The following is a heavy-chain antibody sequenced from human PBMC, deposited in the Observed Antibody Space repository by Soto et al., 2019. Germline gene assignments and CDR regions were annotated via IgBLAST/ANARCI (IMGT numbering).Heavy chain of an antibody. Sequence: PSETLSLTCAVSGYSISSAYYWGLIRQSPGKGLEWIASIYHSGTTYYNPSLKSRLTISVDTSKNQFSLKLSSVAAADTAVYYCARGVSSGSWIDYWGQGTLVTVSS. CDR3: ARGVSSGSWIDY. V-gene: IGHV4-38-2*01. CDR1: GYSISSAYY. CDR2: IYHSGTT. D-gene: IGHD3-22*01. J-gene: IGHJ4*02.